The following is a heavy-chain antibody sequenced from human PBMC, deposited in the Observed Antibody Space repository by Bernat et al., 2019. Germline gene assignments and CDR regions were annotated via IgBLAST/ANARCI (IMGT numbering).Heavy chain of an antibody. CDR3: ARDARELRYYYYMDV. J-gene: IGHJ6*03. CDR2: ISYDGSNK. Sequence: QVQLVESGGGVVQPGRSLRLSCVASGFTFSSYAMHWVRQAPGKGLEWVAVISYDGSNKYYADSVKGRFTISRDNSKNTLYLQMNSLRAEDTAVYYCARDARELRYYYYMDVWGKGTTVTVSS. V-gene: IGHV3-30*01. CDR1: GFTFSSYA. D-gene: IGHD1-7*01.